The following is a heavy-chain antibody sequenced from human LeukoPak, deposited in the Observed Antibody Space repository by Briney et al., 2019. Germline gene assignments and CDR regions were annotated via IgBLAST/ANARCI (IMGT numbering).Heavy chain of an antibody. CDR2: ISRSGATQ. CDR1: GGSLSSYY. D-gene: IGHD1-1*01. Sequence: LSLTCAVSGGSLSSYYWCWVRQAPGGGLERVSYISRSGATQYYADSVKGRFTISRDNAKNSLYLQMNSLRPEDAAIYYCARDVYGSNWYAFDYWGQGTLVTVSS. V-gene: IGHV3-48*03. J-gene: IGHJ4*02. CDR3: ARDVYGSNWYAFDY.